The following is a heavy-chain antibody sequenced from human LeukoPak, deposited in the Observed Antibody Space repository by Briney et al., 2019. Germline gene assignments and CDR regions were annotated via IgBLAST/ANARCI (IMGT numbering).Heavy chain of an antibody. J-gene: IGHJ4*02. CDR3: AKGGRAHFDY. V-gene: IGHV3-9*01. Sequence: SLRLSCAASGFTFDDYAMHWVRQAPGKGLEWVSGISWNSGSIGYADSVKGRFTISRDNAKNTLYLQMNSLRVEDTAVYYCAKGGRAHFDYWGQGTLVTVSS. CDR1: GFTFDDYA. CDR2: ISWNSGSI. D-gene: IGHD3-16*01.